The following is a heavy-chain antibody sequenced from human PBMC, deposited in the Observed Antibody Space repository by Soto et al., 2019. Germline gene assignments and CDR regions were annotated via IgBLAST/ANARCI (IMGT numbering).Heavy chain of an antibody. V-gene: IGHV4-4*07. Sequence: QVRLHESGPGLVKPSETLSLTCTVSGASVSSYYWSWFRQPVGKGLEWIGRIHSSGNLNSHPSLESRVTMSLDTSKNQFSLRLASVTAADTALYLCARDVGKNYWGQGTRVAVSS. D-gene: IGHD3-10*01. J-gene: IGHJ4*02. CDR2: IHSSGNL. CDR1: GASVSSYY. CDR3: ARDVGKNY.